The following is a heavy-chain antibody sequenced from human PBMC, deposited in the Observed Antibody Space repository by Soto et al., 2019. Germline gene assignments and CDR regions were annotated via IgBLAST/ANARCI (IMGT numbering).Heavy chain of an antibody. CDR3: ARDSGSYYWGSFFDY. J-gene: IGHJ4*02. V-gene: IGHV3-30-3*01. D-gene: IGHD1-26*01. CDR2: ISYDGSIK. Sequence: GGSLRLSCAASGFTFSSYAMHWVRQAPGKGLEWVAVISYDGSIKYYADSVKGRFTISRDNSKNTLYLQMNSLRAEDTAVYYCARDSGSYYWGSFFDYWGQGTLVTVSS. CDR1: GFTFSSYA.